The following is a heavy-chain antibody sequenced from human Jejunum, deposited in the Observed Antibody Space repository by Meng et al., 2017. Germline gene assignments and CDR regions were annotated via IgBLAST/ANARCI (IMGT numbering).Heavy chain of an antibody. D-gene: IGHD6-19*01. CDR1: GPLRCNHYY. Sequence: GPLRCNHYYFALVPPPPGDGLEWIGSIHYSXSTYYNPSRKSRVTISIDTSAIQFSLQLNFATAADTAFSVCARYIGSGWEAEYFQQWGQGTRV. J-gene: IGHJ1*01. CDR2: IHYSXST. CDR3: ARYIGSGWEAEYFQQ. V-gene: IGHV4-39*07.